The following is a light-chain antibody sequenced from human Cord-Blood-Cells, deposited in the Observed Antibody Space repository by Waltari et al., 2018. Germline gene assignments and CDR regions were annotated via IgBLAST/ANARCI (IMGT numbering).Light chain of an antibody. CDR1: SSNIGAGYD. J-gene: IGLJ3*02. CDR2: GNS. CDR3: QSYDSSLSGSV. Sequence: QSVLTQPPSVSGAPGQRVTISCTGSSSNIGAGYDVHWYQQLPGTAPKLLIYGNSIRPSGGPDRFSGSTSGTSASLAITGLQAEDEADYYCQSYDSSLSGSVFGGGTKLTVL. V-gene: IGLV1-40*01.